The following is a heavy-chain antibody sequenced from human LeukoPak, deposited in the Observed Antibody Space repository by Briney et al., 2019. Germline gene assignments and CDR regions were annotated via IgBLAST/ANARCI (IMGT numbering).Heavy chain of an antibody. V-gene: IGHV4-34*01. Sequence: PSETLSLTCAVYGGSFSGYYWSWIRQSPGKGLEWIGEINHSGSTNYNPSLKSRVTISVDTSKNQFSLKLSSVTAADTAVYYCARLPLQGYSYGWGDYYYYMDVWGKGTTVTISS. J-gene: IGHJ6*03. CDR3: ARLPLQGYSYGWGDYYYYMDV. CDR1: GGSFSGYY. D-gene: IGHD5-18*01. CDR2: INHSGST.